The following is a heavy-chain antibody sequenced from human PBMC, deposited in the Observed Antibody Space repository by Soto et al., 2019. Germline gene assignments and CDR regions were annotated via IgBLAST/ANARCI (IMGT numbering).Heavy chain of an antibody. CDR1: GFTLNMYS. D-gene: IGHD2-8*01. V-gene: IGHV3-21*01. CDR3: ARGPSVMVPQYYFDY. CDR2: TFNFSPNL. J-gene: IGHJ4*02. Sequence: GESLKISCAASGFTLNMYSINWVRQAPGKGLEWVSSTFNFSPNLYYADSVKGRFTISWDITKRSLYLQMNSLRAEDTAVYYCARGPSVMVPQYYFDYWGQGTLVTVSS.